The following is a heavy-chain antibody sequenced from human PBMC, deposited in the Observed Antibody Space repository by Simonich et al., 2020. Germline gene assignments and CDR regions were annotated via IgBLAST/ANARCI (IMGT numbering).Heavy chain of an antibody. J-gene: IGHJ4*02. D-gene: IGHD1-26*01. V-gene: IGHV4-34*01. CDR1: GGSFSGYY. CDR2: INHSGSH. CDR3: AREGFSGSYYDY. Sequence: QVQLQQWGAGLLKPSETLSLTCAVYGGSFSGYYWSWIRQPPGKGLEWIGEINHSGSHNYNPYRNSRGTISVDTSKNQFSRKLSSVTAADTAVYYCAREGFSGSYYDYWGQGTLVTVSS.